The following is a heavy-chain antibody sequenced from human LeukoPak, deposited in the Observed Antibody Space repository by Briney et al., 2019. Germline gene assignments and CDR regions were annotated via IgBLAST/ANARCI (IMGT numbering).Heavy chain of an antibody. Sequence: SETLSLTCSVSGVYVGSHFWSWVRQPAGKALEWIGRVSASGTTSSNPSLNSRVTMSLDTSKNQFSLQLSSVTPEDTAVYYCARSLSSVSYRIDYWGQGTLVTVSS. V-gene: IGHV4-4*07. CDR2: VSASGTT. D-gene: IGHD6-19*01. J-gene: IGHJ4*02. CDR1: GVYVGSHF. CDR3: ARSLSSVSYRIDY.